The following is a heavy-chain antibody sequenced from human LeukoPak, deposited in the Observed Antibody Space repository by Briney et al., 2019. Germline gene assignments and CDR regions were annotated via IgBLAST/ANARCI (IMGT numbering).Heavy chain of an antibody. CDR2: ISYDGSNK. CDR3: ARAGYSYGYTYY. Sequence: GGSLRLSCAASAFTFSSYAMHWVRQAPGKGLEWVAVISYDGSNKYYADSVKGRFTISRDNSKNTLYLQMNSLRAEDTAVYYCARAGYSYGYTYYWGQGTLVTVSS. D-gene: IGHD5-18*01. V-gene: IGHV3-30*04. CDR1: AFTFSSYA. J-gene: IGHJ4*02.